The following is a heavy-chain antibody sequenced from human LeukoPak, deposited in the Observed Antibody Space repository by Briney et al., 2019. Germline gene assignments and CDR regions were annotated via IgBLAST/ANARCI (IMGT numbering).Heavy chain of an antibody. CDR1: NGSISYYY. J-gene: IGHJ5*02. Sequence: PSETLSLTCTVSNGSISYYYWSWIRQPPGKGLEWIGYIYYSGSTNYNPSLKSRVTISVDTSKNQFSLKLSSVTAADTAVYYCARDALWFGELPNWFDPWGQGTLVTVSS. CDR3: ARDALWFGELPNWFDP. D-gene: IGHD3-10*01. CDR2: IYYSGST. V-gene: IGHV4-59*01.